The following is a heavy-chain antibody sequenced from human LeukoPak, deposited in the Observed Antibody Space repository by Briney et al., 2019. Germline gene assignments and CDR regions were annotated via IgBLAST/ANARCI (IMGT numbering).Heavy chain of an antibody. J-gene: IGHJ4*02. V-gene: IGHV3-33*01. CDR3: ARYGPIGTNFDY. CDR2: IWYDGSNK. D-gene: IGHD4/OR15-4a*01. CDR1: GFTFSSYG. Sequence: GGSLRLSCAASGFTFSSYGMHWVRQAPGKGLEWVAVIWYDGSNKYCADSVKGRFTISRDNSKNTLYLQMNSLRAEDTAVYYCARYGPIGTNFDYWGQGTLVTVSS.